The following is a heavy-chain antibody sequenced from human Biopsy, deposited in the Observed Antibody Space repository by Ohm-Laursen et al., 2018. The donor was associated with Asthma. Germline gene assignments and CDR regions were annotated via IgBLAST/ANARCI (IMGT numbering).Heavy chain of an antibody. CDR1: GFPFSDYA. Sequence: SLRLPCTASGFPFSDYAMSWVRQAPGKGLEWVAYISRANPWTDSTIYYADSVEGRFTISRDNAKDLLYLQMNSLRAEDTAVYFCAREGNDWSGYVTGDHWGQGSLVTVSS. CDR3: AREGNDWSGYVTGDH. J-gene: IGHJ5*02. V-gene: IGHV3-11*01. D-gene: IGHD3-3*01. CDR2: ISRANPWTDSTI.